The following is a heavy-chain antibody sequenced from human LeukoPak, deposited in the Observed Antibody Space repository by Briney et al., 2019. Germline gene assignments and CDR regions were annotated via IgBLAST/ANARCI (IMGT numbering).Heavy chain of an antibody. Sequence: SETLSLTCNVSGGSITSDYWSWIRQPPGKGLEWLGYIYASGKTNSNPSLRGRVTISIDTSKNQFSLKLHSVTAADTAIYYCARSLTIFGVVPFDYWGQGTLVAVSS. V-gene: IGHV4-4*08. D-gene: IGHD3-3*01. J-gene: IGHJ4*02. CDR1: GGSITSDY. CDR2: IYASGKT. CDR3: ARSLTIFGVVPFDY.